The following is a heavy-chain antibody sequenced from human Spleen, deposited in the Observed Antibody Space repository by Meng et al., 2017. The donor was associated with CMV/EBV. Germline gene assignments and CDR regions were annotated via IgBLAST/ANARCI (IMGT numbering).Heavy chain of an antibody. D-gene: IGHD2-2*01. Sequence: GSLRLSCAVYGGSFSGYYWSWIRQPPGKGLEWIGEINHSGSTNYNPSLKSRVTISVDTSKNQFSLKLSSVTAADTAVYYCARSARYCSSTSCYGKFFDYWGQGTPVTVSS. CDR3: ARSARYCSSTSCYGKFFDY. CDR2: INHSGST. CDR1: GGSFSGYY. J-gene: IGHJ4*02. V-gene: IGHV4-34*01.